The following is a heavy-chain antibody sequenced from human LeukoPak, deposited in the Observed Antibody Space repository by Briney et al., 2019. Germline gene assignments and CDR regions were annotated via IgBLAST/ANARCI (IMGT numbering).Heavy chain of an antibody. Sequence: SETLSLTCIVSGGSISSYYWSWLRPPPGKGLEWIGYIYYSGSTNYNPSLKSRVTISVDTSKNQFSLKLSSVTAADTAVYYCARNENWFDPWGQGTLVTVSS. CDR3: ARNENWFDP. CDR2: IYYSGST. CDR1: GGSISSYY. J-gene: IGHJ5*02. D-gene: IGHD1-1*01. V-gene: IGHV4-59*08.